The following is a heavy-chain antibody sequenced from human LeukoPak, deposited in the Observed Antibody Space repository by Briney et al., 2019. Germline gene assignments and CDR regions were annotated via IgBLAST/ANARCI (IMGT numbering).Heavy chain of an antibody. Sequence: PGGSLRLSCAASGFTFSSYAMSWVRQAPGKGLEWVSTISGDGGITYYADSVEGRFTISRGNSKNTLYLQMNSLKTEDTAVYYCAKLKRDSGSYLHYYFDYWGQGTLVTVSS. CDR3: AKLKRDSGSYLHYYFDY. J-gene: IGHJ4*02. CDR2: ISGDGGIT. D-gene: IGHD1-26*01. V-gene: IGHV3-23*01. CDR1: GFTFSSYA.